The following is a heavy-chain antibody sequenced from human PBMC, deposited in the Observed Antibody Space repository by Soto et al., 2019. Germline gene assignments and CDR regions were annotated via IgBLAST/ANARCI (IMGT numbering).Heavy chain of an antibody. CDR3: ARRAETNGWNGFGADKYYFDF. V-gene: IGHV1-8*01. J-gene: IGHJ4*02. CDR2: MNPNTGKS. Sequence: QVQLVQSGAEVRKPGASVKVSCEASGYTFTSYDIYWVRQATGQGLEWMGWMNPNTGKSGYAQKFQGRVTMTSDTSISKAPMELSSLRSEDTSVYYCARRAETNGWNGFGADKYYFDFWGQGTLVTVCS. D-gene: IGHD1-1*01. CDR1: GYTFTSYD.